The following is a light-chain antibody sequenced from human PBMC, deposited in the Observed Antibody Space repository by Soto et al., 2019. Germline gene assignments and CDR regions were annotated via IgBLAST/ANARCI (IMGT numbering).Light chain of an antibody. CDR3: QQSSRYSFT. V-gene: IGKV1-5*03. CDR1: QSISSK. Sequence: DIQMTQSPSTLSASVGDRVTITCRATQSISSKLAWYQQKPGKAPKVLINKASSLESGVPSRFSGSGSGTEFPRPISRLQPDDFATYYCQQSSRYSFTVGGRTKLEIK. J-gene: IGKJ4*01. CDR2: KAS.